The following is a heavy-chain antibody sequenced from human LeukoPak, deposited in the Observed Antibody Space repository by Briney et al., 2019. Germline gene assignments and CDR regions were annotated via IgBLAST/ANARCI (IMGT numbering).Heavy chain of an antibody. V-gene: IGHV4-59*01. D-gene: IGHD3-10*01. CDR2: IYYSGST. CDR1: GGSISSYY. J-gene: IGHJ6*02. Sequence: PSETLSLTCTVSGGSISSYYWSWIRQPPGKGVVWIGYIYYSGSTNYNPSLKSRVTISVDTSKNQFSLKLSSVTAADTAVYYCARDRASQGSGSTYYYGMDVWGQGTTVTVSS. CDR3: ARDRASQGSGSTYYYGMDV.